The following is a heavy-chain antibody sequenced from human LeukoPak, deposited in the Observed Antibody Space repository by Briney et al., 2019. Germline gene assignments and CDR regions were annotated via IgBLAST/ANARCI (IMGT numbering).Heavy chain of an antibody. CDR1: GGSTRSVY. CDR3: ARENYFDY. V-gene: IGHV4-59*01. CDR2: IHYSGST. Sequence: SQTLSLTCTLSGGSTRSVYWGWVRQLPGKGLEWIGFIHYSGSTNYNPSLKSRVTISVDTSKNQFSLQLRSVTAADTAVYYCARENYFDYWGQGTVVTVSS. J-gene: IGHJ4*02.